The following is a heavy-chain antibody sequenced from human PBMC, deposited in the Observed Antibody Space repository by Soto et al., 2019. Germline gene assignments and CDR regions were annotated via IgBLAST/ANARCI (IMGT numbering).Heavy chain of an antibody. J-gene: IGHJ5*02. CDR1: GFTFSIYN. Sequence: EVQLVESGGGLVQPGGSLRLSCAVSGFTFSIYNMNWVRQAPGKGLGWVSYISSSSTIYYADSVKGRFTISRDNAKNSLYLQMNSLRAEDTAVYYCAREGDSSGWYNWFDPWGQGTLVTVSS. CDR3: AREGDSSGWYNWFDP. D-gene: IGHD3-22*01. V-gene: IGHV3-48*01. CDR2: ISSSSTI.